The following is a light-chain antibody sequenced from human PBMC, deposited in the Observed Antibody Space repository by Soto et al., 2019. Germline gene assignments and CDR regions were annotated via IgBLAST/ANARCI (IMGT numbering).Light chain of an antibody. V-gene: IGKV1-6*01. CDR1: QGIRND. CDR3: LQDYNYPIT. Sequence: ALQMTQSPSSLSASVGDRVTITCRASQGIRNDLGWYQQKPGKAPKLLIYAASSLQSGVPSRFSGSGSGTDLTITISSLQPEDFETYYCLQDYNYPITFGQGTRLEIK. J-gene: IGKJ5*01. CDR2: AAS.